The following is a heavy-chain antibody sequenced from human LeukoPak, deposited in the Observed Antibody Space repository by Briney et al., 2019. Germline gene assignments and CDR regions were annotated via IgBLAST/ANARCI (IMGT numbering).Heavy chain of an antibody. CDR1: GFIFSDFG. CDR2: ISSRGPST. D-gene: IGHD2-2*01. Sequence: GGPLRLSCVASGFIFSDFGMNWVRQVPGKGLEGFAFISSRGPSTFYAEPLKGRFTIARDPGKKSLDLQMTSLRVEDTAAYYGVRGTDCAAPTCYPLSALAAWGQGTLVTVSS. CDR3: VRGTDCAAPTCYPLSALAA. J-gene: IGHJ5*02. V-gene: IGHV3-21*04.